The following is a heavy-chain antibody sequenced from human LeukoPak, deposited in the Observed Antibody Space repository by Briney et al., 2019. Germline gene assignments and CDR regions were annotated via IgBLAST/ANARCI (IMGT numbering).Heavy chain of an antibody. CDR3: ASKRPAAIPPYFDY. CDR2: INHSGST. D-gene: IGHD2-2*02. V-gene: IGHV4-34*01. Sequence: SETLSLTCAVYGGSFSGYYWSWIRQPPGKGLEWIGEINHSGSTNYNPSLKSRVTISVDTSKNQFSLKLSSVTAADTAVYYCASKRPAAIPPYFDYWGQGTLVTVSS. CDR1: GGSFSGYY. J-gene: IGHJ4*02.